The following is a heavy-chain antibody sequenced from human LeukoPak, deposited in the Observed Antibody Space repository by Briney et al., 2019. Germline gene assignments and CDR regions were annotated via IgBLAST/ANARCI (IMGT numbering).Heavy chain of an antibody. D-gene: IGHD1-1*01. CDR2: ISSFGNYI. Sequence: GGSLRLSCAASGFTFSFYSMHWVRQAPGKGLEWVSSISSFGNYIYYADSVKGRFIISRGNDKNSLHLQMNILRADDTAVYYCVRDQQPEVPTSDTSPSAWGQGTLVSVSS. CDR1: GFTFSFYS. CDR3: VRDQQPEVPTSDTSPSA. J-gene: IGHJ5*02. V-gene: IGHV3-21*01.